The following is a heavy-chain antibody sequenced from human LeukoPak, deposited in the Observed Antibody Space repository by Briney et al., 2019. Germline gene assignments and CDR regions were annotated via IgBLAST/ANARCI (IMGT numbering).Heavy chain of an antibody. J-gene: IGHJ4*02. D-gene: IGHD3-9*01. CDR3: ARDRYYDILTGPLYYFDY. Sequence: PGGSLRLSCAASGFTFSSYEMNWVRQAPGKGLEWVSYISSSGSTIYYADSVKGRFTISRDNAKNSLYLQMNSLRAEDTAVYYCARDRYYDILTGPLYYFDYWGQRTLVTVSS. V-gene: IGHV3-48*03. CDR1: GFTFSSYE. CDR2: ISSSGSTI.